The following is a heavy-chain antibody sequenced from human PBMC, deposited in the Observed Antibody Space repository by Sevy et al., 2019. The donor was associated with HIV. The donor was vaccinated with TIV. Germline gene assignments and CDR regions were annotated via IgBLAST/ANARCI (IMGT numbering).Heavy chain of an antibody. D-gene: IGHD3-16*01. CDR1: GFTFSSYW. J-gene: IGHJ4*02. V-gene: IGHV3-7*01. CDR3: ARDGVMGSY. CDR2: IKQDGSEK. Sequence: GGSLRLSCAASGFTFSSYWMSWVRQAPGKGLEWVANIKQDGSEKNYVDSVKGRFPISRDNAKNSLYLQMNSRRADDTAVYYCARDGVMGSYWGQGTLVTVSS.